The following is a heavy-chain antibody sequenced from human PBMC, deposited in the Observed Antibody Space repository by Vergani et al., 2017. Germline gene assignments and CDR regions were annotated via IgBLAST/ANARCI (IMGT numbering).Heavy chain of an antibody. Sequence: QVQLQESGPGLVKPSETLSLTCTVSGGSISSYYWRWIRQPPGKGLEWIGYIYYSGSTNYNPSLKSRVTISVDTSKNQFSLKLSSVTAADTAVYYCARGGIAAAGLDYWGQGTLVTVSS. J-gene: IGHJ4*02. CDR1: GGSISSYY. CDR2: IYYSGST. D-gene: IGHD6-13*01. V-gene: IGHV4-59*01. CDR3: ARGGIAAAGLDY.